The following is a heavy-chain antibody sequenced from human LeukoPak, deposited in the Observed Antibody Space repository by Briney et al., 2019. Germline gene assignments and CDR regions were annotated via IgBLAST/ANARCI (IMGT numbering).Heavy chain of an antibody. CDR3: ARDVTMIVVVIGGELNWFGP. D-gene: IGHD3-22*01. CDR2: IYYSGST. Sequence: PSETLSLTCTVSGGSISSSSYYWGWIRQPPGKGLEWIGSIYYSGSTYYNPSLKSRVTISVDTSKNQFSLKLSSVTAADTAVYYCARDVTMIVVVIGGELNWFGPWGQGTLVTVSS. CDR1: GGSISSSSYY. V-gene: IGHV4-39*07. J-gene: IGHJ5*02.